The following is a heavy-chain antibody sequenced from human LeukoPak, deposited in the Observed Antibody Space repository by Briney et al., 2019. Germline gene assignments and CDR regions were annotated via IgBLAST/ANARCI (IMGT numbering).Heavy chain of an antibody. V-gene: IGHV4-59*01. CDR3: ARDARIAKGDDYYYGMDV. CDR1: GGSISSYY. J-gene: IGHJ6*02. Sequence: SETLSLTCTVSGGSISSYYWSWIRQPPGKGLEWIGYTYYSGSTNYNPSLKSRVTISVDTSKDQFSLKLSSVTAADTAVYYCARDARIAKGDDYYYGMDVWGQGTTVTVSS. CDR2: TYYSGST. D-gene: IGHD2-15*01.